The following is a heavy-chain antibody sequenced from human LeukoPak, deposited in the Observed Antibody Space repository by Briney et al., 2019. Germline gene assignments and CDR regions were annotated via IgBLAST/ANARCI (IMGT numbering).Heavy chain of an antibody. CDR3: ARYVWGSYPTFEDY. D-gene: IGHD3-16*02. V-gene: IGHV4-61*08. CDR2: IYYSGST. Sequence: SETLSLTCTVSGGSISSGDYYWNWIRQPPGKGLEWIGYIYYSGSTNYNTSLKSRLTISVDTSKNQFSLKLSSVTAADTAVYYCARYVWGSYPTFEDYWGQGTLVTVSS. J-gene: IGHJ4*02. CDR1: GGSISSGDYY.